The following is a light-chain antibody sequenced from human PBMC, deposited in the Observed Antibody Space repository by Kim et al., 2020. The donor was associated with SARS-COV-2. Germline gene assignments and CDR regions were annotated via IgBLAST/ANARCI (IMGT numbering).Light chain of an antibody. Sequence: DIQMTQSPSTLSASVGDRVTITCRASQSISSWLAWYQQKPGKAPKLLIYKASSLESGVPSRFSGSGSGTEFTLTISSLQPDDFATYYCQQYNSSPGYTFGQGTKLEI. CDR1: QSISSW. CDR3: QQYNSSPGYT. J-gene: IGKJ2*01. V-gene: IGKV1-5*03. CDR2: KAS.